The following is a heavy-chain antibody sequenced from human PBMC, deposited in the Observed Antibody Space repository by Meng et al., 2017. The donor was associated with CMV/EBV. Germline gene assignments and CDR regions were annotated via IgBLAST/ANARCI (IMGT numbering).Heavy chain of an antibody. CDR2: MNPNSGNT. D-gene: IGHD2-15*01. J-gene: IGHJ4*02. CDR3: ARKYSPRSKADY. V-gene: IGHV1-8*01. CDR1: GYTFTSYD. Sequence: ASVKVSCKASGYTFTSYDINWVRQATGQGLEWMGWMNPNSGNTGYAQKFQGRVTMTRNTSISTAYMELSSLRSEDTAVYYCARKYSPRSKADYWGQGTLVTVSS.